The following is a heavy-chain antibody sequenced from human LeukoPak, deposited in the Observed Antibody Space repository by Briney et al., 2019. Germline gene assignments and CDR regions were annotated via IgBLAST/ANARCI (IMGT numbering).Heavy chain of an antibody. J-gene: IGHJ5*02. CDR2: IYYTGST. Sequence: KSSETLSLTCTVSGGSVSSGSYYWSWIRQPPGKGLEWIGYIYYTGSTNYNPSLKSRVTISVDTSKNQFSLKLSSVTAADTAVYYCARLDYYGSGSYYWFDPWGQGTLVTVSS. CDR1: GGSVSSGSYY. V-gene: IGHV4-61*01. D-gene: IGHD3-10*01. CDR3: ARLDYYGSGSYYWFDP.